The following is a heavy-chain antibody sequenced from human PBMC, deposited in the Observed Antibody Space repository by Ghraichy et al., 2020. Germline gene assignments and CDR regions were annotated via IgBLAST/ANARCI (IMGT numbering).Heavy chain of an antibody. V-gene: IGHV1-18*01. J-gene: IGHJ6*02. CDR3: ARERGGVMQQLGYGMDV. Sequence: ASVKVSCKASGYTFTSYGISWVRQAPGQGLEWMGWISAYNGNTNYAQKLQGRVTMTTDTSTSTAYMELRSLRSDDTAVYYCARERGGVMQQLGYGMDVWGQGTTVTVSS. CDR1: GYTFTSYG. CDR2: ISAYNGNT. D-gene: IGHD3-16*01.